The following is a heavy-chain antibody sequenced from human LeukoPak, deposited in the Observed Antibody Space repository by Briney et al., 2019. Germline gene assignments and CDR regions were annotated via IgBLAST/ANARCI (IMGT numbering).Heavy chain of an antibody. CDR3: TRSRGSGSYLDY. CDR1: EDSFSRYA. CDR2: IVPIFGTT. J-gene: IGHJ4*02. Sequence: SVNVACKASEDSFSRYASNCVRQAPGQGLEWMGRIVPIFGTTNYAQNFQGRVTITADESTSTAYMELSSLRSEDTAVYYCTRSRGSGSYLDYWGQGTPVTVSS. D-gene: IGHD3-10*01. V-gene: IGHV1-69*13.